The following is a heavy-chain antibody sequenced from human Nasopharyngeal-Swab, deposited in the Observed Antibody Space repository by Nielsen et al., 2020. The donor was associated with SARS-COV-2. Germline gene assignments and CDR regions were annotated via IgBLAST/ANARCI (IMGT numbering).Heavy chain of an antibody. Sequence: WIRQPPGKGLEWIGYIYYSGSTYYNPSLKSRLTISVDTSKNQFSLKLSSVTAADTAVYCCARAPTVFGVVITAFDYWGQGALVTVSS. D-gene: IGHD3-3*01. V-gene: IGHV4-31*02. CDR3: ARAPTVFGVVITAFDY. CDR2: IYYSGST. J-gene: IGHJ4*02.